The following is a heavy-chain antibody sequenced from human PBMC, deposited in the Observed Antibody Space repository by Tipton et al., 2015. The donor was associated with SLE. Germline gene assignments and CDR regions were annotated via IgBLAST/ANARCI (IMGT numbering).Heavy chain of an antibody. V-gene: IGHV4-38-2*01. CDR3: TRHFYTFDY. D-gene: IGHD2/OR15-2a*01. CDR2: VSHRGTT. CDR1: VFSITTAYS. Sequence: TLSLTCAVSVFSITTAYSWGWIRQPPGKGLEWIGSVSHRGTTFYNPALMSRVTISVDTSNNQFSLRLSSVTAADTAMYYCTRHFYTFDYWGQGTQVTVSS. J-gene: IGHJ4*02.